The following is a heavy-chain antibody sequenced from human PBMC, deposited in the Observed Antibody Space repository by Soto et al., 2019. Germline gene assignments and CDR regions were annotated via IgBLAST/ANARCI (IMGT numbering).Heavy chain of an antibody. CDR3: VRGRGCRGYYCGYYSSDYGMEA. D-gene: IGHD3-22*01. Sequence: SETLSLTCAVYGGSFSGYYWSWIRQPPGKGLGWIGEINDSGSTNYNPSIKSRVTISVDTSKNQFSLKLSSVTAADTAVYYCVRGRGCRGYYCGYYSSDYGMEAWGQGTTVTVSS. V-gene: IGHV4-34*01. CDR1: GGSFSGYY. J-gene: IGHJ6*02. CDR2: INDSGST.